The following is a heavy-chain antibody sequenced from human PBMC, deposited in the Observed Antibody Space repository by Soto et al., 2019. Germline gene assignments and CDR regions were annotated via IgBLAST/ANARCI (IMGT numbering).Heavy chain of an antibody. Sequence: QVQLVQSGAEVKKPGASVKVSCKASGYTFTSYEINWVRQATGQGLEWMGWMNPNSGDTGYAQKFQGRVTMTRNTSISTAYMELSSLRAEDTAVYYCARGELLWFGELLRWGQGTLVTVSS. J-gene: IGHJ4*02. V-gene: IGHV1-8*01. CDR3: ARGELLWFGELLR. D-gene: IGHD3-10*01. CDR1: GYTFTSYE. CDR2: MNPNSGDT.